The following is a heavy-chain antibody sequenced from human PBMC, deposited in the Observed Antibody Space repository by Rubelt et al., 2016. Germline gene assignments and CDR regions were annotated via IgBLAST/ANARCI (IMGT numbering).Heavy chain of an antibody. D-gene: IGHD4-17*01. CDR1: GGSFSDYY. J-gene: IGHJ4*02. CDR3: ASQKGGTVTT. CDR2: INHSGST. Sequence: CGEGLLKPSETLSLTCAVYGGSFSDYYWSWIRQPPGKGLEWIGEINHSGSTNYDPSLKSRVTISVDTSKNQFSLKLNSVTAADTTMYYCASQKGGTVTTWGQGTLVTVSS. V-gene: IGHV4-34*01.